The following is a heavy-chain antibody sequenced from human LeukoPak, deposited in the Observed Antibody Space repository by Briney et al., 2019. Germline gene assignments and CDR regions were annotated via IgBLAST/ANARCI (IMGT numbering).Heavy chain of an antibody. Sequence: GGSLRLSCAASGFTFSSYAMSWVPQAPGKGLEWGSTISGSGDIIYYADSVKGRFTISRDNPKNTLYLQMNSLRAEDTAVYYCAKGRVGHSPGYYYGNDAFDIWGQGTMVTVSS. V-gene: IGHV3-23*01. J-gene: IGHJ3*02. D-gene: IGHD3-22*01. CDR1: GFTFSSYA. CDR3: AKGRVGHSPGYYYGNDAFDI. CDR2: ISGSGDII.